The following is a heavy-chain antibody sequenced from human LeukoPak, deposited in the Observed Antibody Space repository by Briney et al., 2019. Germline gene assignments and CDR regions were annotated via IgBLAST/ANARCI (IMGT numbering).Heavy chain of an antibody. Sequence: GESLKISGKGSEYSFTSYWISWVGQMPGKGLEWMGIIYAGDSASRYSPSFQGQVTISADKSISTAYLQWSSLKTSDTAMYYCARLESYCGGDCYLSGYFQHRGHGNPVTVSS. V-gene: IGHV5-51*01. CDR1: EYSFTSYW. CDR3: ARLESYCGGDCYLSGYFQH. CDR2: IYAGDSAS. J-gene: IGHJ1*01. D-gene: IGHD2-21*02.